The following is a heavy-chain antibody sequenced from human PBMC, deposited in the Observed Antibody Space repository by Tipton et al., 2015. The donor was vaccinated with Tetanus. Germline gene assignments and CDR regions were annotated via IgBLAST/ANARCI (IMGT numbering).Heavy chain of an antibody. CDR2: IWEDGSNI. D-gene: IGHD2-21*02. J-gene: IGHJ4*02. V-gene: IGHV3-33*01. CDR3: ARGMAEASNCGGDCYSDY. Sequence: QVQLVQSGGGVVQPGRSLRLSCAASGFMFSNYVMHWARRAPGKGLEWVAAIWEDGSNIHYGDSVKGRFTISRDNSKSTLFLQTNSLSAEDTAVYSCARGMAEASNCGGDCYSDYWGQGTLVTVSS. CDR1: GFMFSNYV.